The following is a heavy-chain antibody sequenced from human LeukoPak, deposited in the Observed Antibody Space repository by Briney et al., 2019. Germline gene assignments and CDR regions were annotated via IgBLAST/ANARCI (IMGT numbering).Heavy chain of an antibody. D-gene: IGHD6-19*01. CDR3: ARDLGSGWNFDY. V-gene: IGHV3-53*01. CDR2: IYSCGST. CDR1: GFTVSSNY. Sequence: PGGSLRLSCAAPGFTVSSNYMSWVRQAPGKGLEWVSVIYSCGSTYYADSVKGRFTISRDNSKNTLYLQMNSLRAEDTAVYYCARDLGSGWNFDYWGQGTLVTVSS. J-gene: IGHJ4*02.